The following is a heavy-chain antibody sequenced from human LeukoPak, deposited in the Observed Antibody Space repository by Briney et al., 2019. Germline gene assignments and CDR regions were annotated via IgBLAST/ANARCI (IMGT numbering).Heavy chain of an antibody. CDR3: ARESPTFYYMDV. Sequence: PSQTLSLTCTVSGGSISSGDYYWSWIRQPPGKGLEWIGYIYTSGSTNYNPSLKSRVTISVDTSKNQFSLKLSSVTAADTAVYYCARESPTFYYMDVWGKGTTVTVSS. V-gene: IGHV4-61*09. CDR2: IYTSGST. CDR1: GGSISSGDYY. J-gene: IGHJ6*03.